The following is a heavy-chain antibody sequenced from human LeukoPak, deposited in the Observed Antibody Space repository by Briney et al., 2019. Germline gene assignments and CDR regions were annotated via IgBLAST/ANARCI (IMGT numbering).Heavy chain of an antibody. CDR2: IDWDNDK. CDR1: GFSLSTSAMC. V-gene: IGHV2-70*01. D-gene: IGHD6-25*01. Sequence: VSGPTLVNPTQTLTLTCTFSGFSLSTSAMCVSWIRQPPGKALEWLALIDWDNDKYYSTSLETRLTISKDTSKNQVVLTMTNMDPEDTATYHCARIRGVAAGDFDYWGQGTLVTVTS. CDR3: ARIRGVAAGDFDY. J-gene: IGHJ4*02.